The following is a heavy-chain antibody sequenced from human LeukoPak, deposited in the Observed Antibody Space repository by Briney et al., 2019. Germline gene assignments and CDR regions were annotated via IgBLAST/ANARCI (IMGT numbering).Heavy chain of an antibody. CDR3: ARDAQWLVPEGYYYYMDV. CDR2: ISGRSNHI. D-gene: IGHD6-19*01. J-gene: IGHJ6*03. CDR1: GFTFSRYN. Sequence: GGSLRLSCAGSGFTFSRYNLNWFRQAPGKGLERVSSISGRSNHIFYAGSVKGRFTISRDNVKNSLYLQMNSLGAEDTAVYYCARDAQWLVPEGYYYYMDVWGKGTTVTVSS. V-gene: IGHV3-21*01.